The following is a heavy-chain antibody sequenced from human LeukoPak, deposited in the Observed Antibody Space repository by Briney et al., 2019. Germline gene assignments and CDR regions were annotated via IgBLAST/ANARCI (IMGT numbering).Heavy chain of an antibody. V-gene: IGHV4-39*01. CDR3: ARQDCTSTYCYDVRYFDF. D-gene: IGHD2-2*01. J-gene: IGHJ4*02. CDR1: GGSISSSSYY. Sequence: SETLSLTCTASGGSISSSSYYWGWIRQPPGKGLEWIGTIYYSGSTYYNPSLKSRVTISLDTSKNQLSLKLSSVTAADTAVYYCARQDCTSTYCYDVRYFDFWGQGTLVTVSS. CDR2: IYYSGST.